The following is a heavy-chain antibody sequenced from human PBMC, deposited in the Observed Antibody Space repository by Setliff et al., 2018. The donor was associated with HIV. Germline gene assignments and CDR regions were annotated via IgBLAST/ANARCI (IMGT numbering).Heavy chain of an antibody. Sequence: GASVKVSCKASGYTFTSYGISWVRQAPGQGLEWMGWISAYNGNTNYAQKLQGRVTMTTDTSTSTAYMELRSLRSDDTAVYYCARDRPLAYCGGDCPSGGNALDIWGQGTMVTVSS. D-gene: IGHD2-21*02. CDR3: ARDRPLAYCGGDCPSGGNALDI. CDR2: ISAYNGNT. V-gene: IGHV1-18*01. J-gene: IGHJ3*02. CDR1: GYTFTSYG.